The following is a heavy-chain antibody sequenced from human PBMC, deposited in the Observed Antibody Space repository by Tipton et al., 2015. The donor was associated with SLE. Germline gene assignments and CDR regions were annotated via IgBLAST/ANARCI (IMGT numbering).Heavy chain of an antibody. CDR1: GGSFSGYY. D-gene: IGHD6-19*01. CDR3: ARGISSGWWNY. V-gene: IGHV4-34*01. CDR2: MSHSGGT. J-gene: IGHJ4*02. Sequence: TLSLTCAVYGGSFSGYYGSWIRQPPGKGLEWIGKMSHSGGTNYNPSLKSRVTISVDTSKNQFSLKLSSVTAADTAVYYCARGISSGWWNYWGQGNLVTVSS.